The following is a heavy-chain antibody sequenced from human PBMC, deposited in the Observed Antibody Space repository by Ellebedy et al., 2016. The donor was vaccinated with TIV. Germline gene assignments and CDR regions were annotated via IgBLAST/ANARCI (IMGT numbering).Heavy chain of an antibody. J-gene: IGHJ4*02. CDR1: GFTFSNYA. Sequence: GESLKISCAASGFTFSNYAMSWVRQAPGKGLEWVSGISGSGGSTFYADSVKGRFTISKDNSKNTLYLQMNILRAEDTAVYYCAKWSQGVDYDYWGQGTLVTVSS. D-gene: IGHD3-10*01. CDR2: ISGSGGST. V-gene: IGHV3-23*01. CDR3: AKWSQGVDYDY.